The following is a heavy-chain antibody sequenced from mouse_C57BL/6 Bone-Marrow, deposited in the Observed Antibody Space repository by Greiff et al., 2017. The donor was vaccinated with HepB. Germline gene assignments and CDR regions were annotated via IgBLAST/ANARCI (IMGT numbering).Heavy chain of an antibody. Sequence: QVQLKESGPGILQSSQTLSLTCSFSGFSLSTSGMGVSWIRQPSGKGLEWLVHIYWDDDKRYNPSLKSRLTIPKYTSRNQVFLKNTSVDTADTATYYCARSLYYGFHCYAMGCWGQGASVTVAS. D-gene: IGHD2-1*01. CDR2: IYWDDDK. J-gene: IGHJ4*01. CDR3: ARSLYYGFHCYAMGC. CDR1: GFSLSTSGMG. V-gene: IGHV8-12*01.